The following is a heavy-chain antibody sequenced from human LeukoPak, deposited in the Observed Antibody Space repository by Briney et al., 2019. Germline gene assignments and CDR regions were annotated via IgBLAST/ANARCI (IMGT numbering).Heavy chain of an antibody. CDR3: ARDRGDYSGSYYFDY. J-gene: IGHJ4*02. CDR1: GFTFSSYS. D-gene: IGHD1-26*01. Sequence: GGSLRLSCAASGFTFSSYSMNWVRQAPGKGLEWASSISSSSSYIYYAGSVKGRFTISRDNAKNSLYLQMNSLRAEDTAVYYCARDRGDYSGSYYFDYWGQGTLVTVSS. V-gene: IGHV3-21*01. CDR2: ISSSSSYI.